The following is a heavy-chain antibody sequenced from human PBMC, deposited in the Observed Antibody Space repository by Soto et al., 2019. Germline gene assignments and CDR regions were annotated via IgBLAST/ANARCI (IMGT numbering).Heavy chain of an antibody. CDR3: ARSPEEPGIAAAGTGVDYFDY. V-gene: IGHV4-31*03. Sequence: QVQLQESGPGLVKPSQTLSLTCTVSGGSISSGGYYWSWIRQHPGKGLEWIGYIYYSGSTYYNPSLKSRVTISVDTSKNQFSLKLSSVTAADTAVYYCARSPEEPGIAAAGTGVDYFDYWGQGTLVTVSS. CDR1: GGSISSGGYY. J-gene: IGHJ4*02. CDR2: IYYSGST. D-gene: IGHD6-13*01.